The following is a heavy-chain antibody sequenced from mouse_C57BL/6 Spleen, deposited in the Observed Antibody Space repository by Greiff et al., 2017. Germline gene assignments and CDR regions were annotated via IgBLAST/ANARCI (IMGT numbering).Heavy chain of an antibody. CDR1: GYTFTSYG. D-gene: IGHD1-1*01. CDR3: ARLEYYGSWRDYFDY. V-gene: IGHV1-81*01. Sequence: QVQLQQSGAELARPGASVKLSCKASGYTFTSYGISWVKQRTGQGLEWIGEIYPRSGNTYYNEKFKGKATLTADKSSSTAYMELRSLTSEDSAVYFCARLEYYGSWRDYFDYWGQGTTLTVSS. CDR2: IYPRSGNT. J-gene: IGHJ2*01.